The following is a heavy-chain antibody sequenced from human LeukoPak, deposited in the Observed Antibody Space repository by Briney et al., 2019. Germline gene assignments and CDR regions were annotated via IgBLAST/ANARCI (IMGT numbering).Heavy chain of an antibody. Sequence: TSETLSLTCTVSGGSISSYYWSWIRQPAGKGLEWIGRIYSSGSTNYNPSLKSRVTISVDKSKNQFSLQLSSVTAADTAVYYCARDNTGTRYYCYMDVWGKGTTVT. CDR3: ARDNTGTRYYCYMDV. CDR1: GGSISSYY. V-gene: IGHV4-4*07. J-gene: IGHJ6*03. CDR2: IYSSGST. D-gene: IGHD1-7*01.